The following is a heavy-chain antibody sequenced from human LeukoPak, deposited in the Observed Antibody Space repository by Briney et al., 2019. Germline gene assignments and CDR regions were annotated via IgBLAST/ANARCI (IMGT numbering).Heavy chain of an antibody. CDR3: ATYSYGSVDP. J-gene: IGHJ5*02. D-gene: IGHD5-18*01. CDR1: GYIFTSHY. Sequence: GASVKVSCKASGYIFTSHYMQWMRQAPGQGLEWMGMINPSGGSTVYAQKFQGRVTMTRDTSTSTVDMELSSLRSEDTAMYYCATYSYGSVDPWGQGTLVTVSS. V-gene: IGHV1-46*01. CDR2: INPSGGST.